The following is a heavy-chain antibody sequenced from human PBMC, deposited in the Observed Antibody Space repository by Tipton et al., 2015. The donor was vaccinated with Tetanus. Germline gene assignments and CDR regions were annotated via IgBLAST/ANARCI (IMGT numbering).Heavy chain of an antibody. Sequence: TLSLTCTVSGGSISSSSYYWGWIRQPPGKGLEWIWSIYYSGSTYYNPSLKSRLTISVDTSKNQFSLKLSSVTAADTAVYYCARHVEQLVPYYYYYMDVWGEGTTVTVSS. CDR2: IYYSGST. V-gene: IGHV4-39*01. CDR3: ARHVEQLVPYYYYYMDV. D-gene: IGHD6-6*01. J-gene: IGHJ6*03. CDR1: GGSISSSSYY.